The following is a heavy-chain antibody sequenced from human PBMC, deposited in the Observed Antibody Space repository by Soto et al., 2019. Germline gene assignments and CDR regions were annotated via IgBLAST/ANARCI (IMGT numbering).Heavy chain of an antibody. CDR1: GFTFSNAW. CDR3: IGTYSGSSMRFDY. D-gene: IGHD5-12*01. CDR2: VKSKTDGGTI. J-gene: IGHJ4*02. Sequence: EVQLVESGGGLVKPGGSLRLSCAASGFTFSNAWMTWVRQAPGKGLEWVGRVKSKTDGGTIDYAAPVKDRFTISRDDSKNTLYMQITSLKTDDTAVYYCIGTYSGSSMRFDYWGQGTLVTVSS. V-gene: IGHV3-15*01.